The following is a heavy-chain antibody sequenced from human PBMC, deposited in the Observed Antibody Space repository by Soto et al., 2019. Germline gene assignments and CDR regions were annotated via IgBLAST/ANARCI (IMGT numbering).Heavy chain of an antibody. CDR2: IVVGAGNT. D-gene: IGHD2-15*01. V-gene: IGHV1-58*01. Sequence: SVKVSCKASGFPLLNPVVRWVRRAGGQRLEWMAWIVVGAGNTNYAQELQERLTITRDVSTNTAYMELSSLRSEDTAVYYCAAELYSGGRCCSFDIWGQGTTVTVSS. CDR1: GFPLLNPV. J-gene: IGHJ3*02. CDR3: AAELYSGGRCCSFDI.